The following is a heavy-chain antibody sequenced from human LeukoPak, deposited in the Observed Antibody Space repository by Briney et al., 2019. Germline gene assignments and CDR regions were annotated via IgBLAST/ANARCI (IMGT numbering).Heavy chain of an antibody. CDR3: ARGINDILTGSATFDY. V-gene: IGHV4-31*03. D-gene: IGHD3-9*01. J-gene: IGHJ4*02. CDR1: GGSISSGGYF. Sequence: SETLSLTCTVSGGSISSGGYFWSWIRQHPGKGLEWIGYMHNSENADYNPSLKSRVTISVGTSKNQISLKVNSVTAADTAVYYCARGINDILTGSATFDYWGQGTLVTVSS. CDR2: MHNSENA.